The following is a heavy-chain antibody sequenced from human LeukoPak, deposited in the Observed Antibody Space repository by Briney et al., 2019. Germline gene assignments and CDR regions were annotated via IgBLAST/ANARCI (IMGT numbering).Heavy chain of an antibody. CDR3: AREHIVVVTADYFDY. D-gene: IGHD2-21*02. V-gene: IGHV1-69*04. CDR2: IIPILGIA. Sequence: SVKVSCKASGYTFTSYGISWVRQAPGQGLEWMGRIIPILGIANYAQKFQGRVTITADKSTSTAYMELSSLRSEDTAVYYCAREHIVVVTADYFDYWGQGTLVTVSS. CDR1: GYTFTSYG. J-gene: IGHJ4*02.